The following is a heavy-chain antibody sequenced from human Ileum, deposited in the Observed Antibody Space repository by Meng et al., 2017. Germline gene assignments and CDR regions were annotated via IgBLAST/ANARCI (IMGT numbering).Heavy chain of an antibody. J-gene: IGHJ4*02. V-gene: IGHV4-31*03. CDR1: GGSISSGGYY. CDR3: AREPPAAAGTGADY. D-gene: IGHD6-13*01. CDR2: IYYSGTT. Sequence: QVQLQESGPGLVKPSQTLSLTCTVSGGSISSGGYYWSWIRQHPGKGLEWIGYIYYSGTTYYNPSLKSRVTISVDTSKNQFSLKLSSVTAADAAVYYCAREPPAAAGTGADYWGQGTLVTVSS.